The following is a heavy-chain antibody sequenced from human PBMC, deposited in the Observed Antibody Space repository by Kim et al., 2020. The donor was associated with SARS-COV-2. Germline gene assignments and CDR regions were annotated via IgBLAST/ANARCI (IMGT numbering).Heavy chain of an antibody. D-gene: IGHD6-19*01. Sequence: PPLRRRVTIAVDTSKNQFSLKLSSVTATDTAVYYCARQGIDSSGGGDAFDIWGQGTMVTVSS. J-gene: IGHJ3*02. CDR3: ARQGIDSSGGGDAFDI. V-gene: IGHV4-39*01.